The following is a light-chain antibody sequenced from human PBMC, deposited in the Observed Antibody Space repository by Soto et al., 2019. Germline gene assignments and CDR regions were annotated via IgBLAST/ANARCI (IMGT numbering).Light chain of an antibody. CDR3: SSFTTTSTLV. V-gene: IGLV2-14*01. CDR1: ISDIGLYNY. J-gene: IGLJ1*01. Sequence: QSVPTQPAAVSGSPGQSITISCTGTISDIGLYNYVSWYQQHPGKAPKLVIYEVSNRPSGVCDRFSGSKSDNTASLTISGLQAEDEANYYCSSFTTTSTLVFGAGTKVTVL. CDR2: EVS.